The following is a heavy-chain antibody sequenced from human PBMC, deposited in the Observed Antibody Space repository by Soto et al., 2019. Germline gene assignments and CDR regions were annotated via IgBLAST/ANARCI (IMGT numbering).Heavy chain of an antibody. CDR3: ARETHYYGSDY. CDR2: IYWDDDK. Sequence: QITLKESGPTLVKPTQTLTLTCTFSGFSLSTSGVGVGWIRQPPGKALEWLALIYWDDDKRYSPSLKSRLTXTXDTSKNQVVLTTTNMDPVDTATYYCARETHYYGSDYWGQGTLVTVSS. V-gene: IGHV2-5*02. D-gene: IGHD3-10*01. CDR1: GFSLSTSGVG. J-gene: IGHJ4*02.